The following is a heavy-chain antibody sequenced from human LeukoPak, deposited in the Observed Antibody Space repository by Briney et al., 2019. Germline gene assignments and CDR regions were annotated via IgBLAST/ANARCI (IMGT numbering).Heavy chain of an antibody. D-gene: IGHD5-18*01. J-gene: IGHJ4*02. Sequence: SETLSLTSAVYGGSFSGYYWSWIRQPPGKGLEWIGEINHSGSTNYNPSLKSRVTISVDTSKNQFSLKLSSVTAADTAVYYCARGLDTAMVHFDYWGQGTLVTVSS. CDR3: ARGLDTAMVHFDY. CDR2: INHSGST. V-gene: IGHV4-34*01. CDR1: GGSFSGYY.